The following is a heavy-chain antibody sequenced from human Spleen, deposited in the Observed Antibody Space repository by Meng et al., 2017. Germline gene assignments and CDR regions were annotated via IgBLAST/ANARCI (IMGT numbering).Heavy chain of an antibody. V-gene: IGHV1-2*06. CDR3: ARDEDISAAGKLFGDY. CDR2: IDPKNGDT. J-gene: IGHJ4*02. Sequence: ASVKVSCKASGYTFPDYWLHRVRQAPGQGLEWMGRIDPKNGDTHYAQKFQGRVTMTGDTSISTAYMDLSGLRSDDTAVYYCARDEDISAAGKLFGDYWGQGTLVTVSS. D-gene: IGHD6-13*01. CDR1: GYTFPDYW.